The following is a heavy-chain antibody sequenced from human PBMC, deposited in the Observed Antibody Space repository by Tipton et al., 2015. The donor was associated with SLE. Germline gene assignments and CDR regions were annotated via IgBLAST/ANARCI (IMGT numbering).Heavy chain of an antibody. Sequence: TLSLTCTVSGGSISSGDYDWSWIRQHPGKGLEWIGYMYYSGSTYYNPSLKSRVAISVDRSKNQFSLKLSSVTAADTAVYYCARVAGWIEDAFDIWGQGTMVTVSS. CDR3: ARVAGWIEDAFDI. J-gene: IGHJ3*02. V-gene: IGHV4-31*03. D-gene: IGHD2-2*03. CDR2: MYYSGST. CDR1: GGSISSGDYD.